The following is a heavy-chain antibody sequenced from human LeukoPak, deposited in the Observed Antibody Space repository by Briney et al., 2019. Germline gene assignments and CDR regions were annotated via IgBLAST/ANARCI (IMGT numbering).Heavy chain of an antibody. CDR3: AKAQAVQLWVFDY. CDR2: ISGSGGST. CDR1: GFTFSSYA. Sequence: DPGGSLRLSCAASGFTFSSYAMSWFRQAPGKGLEWVSAISGSGGSTYYADSVKGRFTISRDNSKNTLYLQMNSLRAEDTAVYYCAKAQAVQLWVFDYWGQGTLVTVSS. J-gene: IGHJ4*02. D-gene: IGHD5-18*01. V-gene: IGHV3-23*01.